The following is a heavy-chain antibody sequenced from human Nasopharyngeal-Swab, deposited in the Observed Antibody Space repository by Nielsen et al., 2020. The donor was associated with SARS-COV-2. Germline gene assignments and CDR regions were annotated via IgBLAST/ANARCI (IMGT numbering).Heavy chain of an antibody. CDR1: GGSISGDNW. CDR3: ARERGGGGYRYFDY. D-gene: IGHD2-15*01. J-gene: IGHJ4*02. CDR2: ISHTGRT. Sequence: SQTLSLTCAVSGGSISGDNWWSWVRQPPGKGLEWIAEISHTGRTTYNWSLRSRLTLSVDKSLNQFSLRLTSVTAADTAFYYCARERGGGGYRYFDYWGQGALVIVSS. V-gene: IGHV4-4*02.